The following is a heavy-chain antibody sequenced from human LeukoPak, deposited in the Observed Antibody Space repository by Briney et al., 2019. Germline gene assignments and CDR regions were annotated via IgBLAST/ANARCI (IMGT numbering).Heavy chain of an antibody. CDR3: ARGHPSFGVVDY. Sequence: SETLSLTCTVSGGSISSGGYYWSWIRQHPGKGLEWIGYIYYSGSTYYNPSLKSRVTISVDTSKNQFSLKLSSVTAADTAVYYCARGHPSFGVVDYWGQGTLVTVSS. D-gene: IGHD3-3*01. CDR1: GGSISSGGYY. CDR2: IYYSGST. V-gene: IGHV4-30-4*08. J-gene: IGHJ4*02.